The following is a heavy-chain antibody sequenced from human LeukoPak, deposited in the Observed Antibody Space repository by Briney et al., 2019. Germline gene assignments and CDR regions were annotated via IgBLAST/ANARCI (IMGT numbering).Heavy chain of an antibody. CDR2: IYYSGST. V-gene: IGHV4-59*01. Sequence: PSETLSLTCTVSGGSLSSYYWSWIRQPPGKGLEWIGYIYYSGSTNYNPSLKSRVTVSVDTSKNQFSLKLSSVTAADTAVYYCARDLGYSYGYEWGQGTLVTVSS. CDR1: GGSLSSYY. D-gene: IGHD5-18*01. CDR3: ARDLGYSYGYE. J-gene: IGHJ4*02.